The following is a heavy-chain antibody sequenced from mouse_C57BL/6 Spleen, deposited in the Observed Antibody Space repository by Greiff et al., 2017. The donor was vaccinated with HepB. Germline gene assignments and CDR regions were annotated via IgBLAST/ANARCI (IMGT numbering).Heavy chain of an antibody. Sequence: EVQVVESGGGLVKPGGSLKLSCAASGFTFSDYGMHWVRQAPEKGLEWVAYISSGSSTIYYADTVKGRFTISRDNAKNTLFLQMTSLRSEDTAMYYCARDYYGSSYWYFDVWGRGTTVTVSS. J-gene: IGHJ1*03. V-gene: IGHV5-17*01. D-gene: IGHD1-1*01. CDR1: GFTFSDYG. CDR2: ISSGSSTI. CDR3: ARDYYGSSYWYFDV.